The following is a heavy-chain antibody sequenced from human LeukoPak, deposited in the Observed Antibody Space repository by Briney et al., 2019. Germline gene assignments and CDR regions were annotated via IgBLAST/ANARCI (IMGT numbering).Heavy chain of an antibody. CDR2: IYYSGST. D-gene: IGHD4-17*01. CDR1: GGSISSYY. V-gene: IGHV4-59*12. J-gene: IGHJ5*02. Sequence: SETLSLTCTVSGGSISSYYWSWIRQPPGKGLEWIGYIYYSGSTNYNPSLKSRVTISVDTSKNQFSLKLSSVTAADTAVYYCARGQGNDYGDGDWFDPWGQGTLVTVSS. CDR3: ARGQGNDYGDGDWFDP.